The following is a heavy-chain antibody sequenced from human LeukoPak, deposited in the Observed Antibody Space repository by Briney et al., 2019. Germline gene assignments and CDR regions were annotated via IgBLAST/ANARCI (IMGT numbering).Heavy chain of an antibody. CDR1: GYTFTDYY. CDR3: ATDPRTTVFGTFRYYYMDV. CDR2: INPDSGYT. J-gene: IGHJ6*03. V-gene: IGHV1-2*02. Sequence: ASVKVTCKTSGYTFTDYYIHWVRQAPGQGLEWMGWINPDSGYTNYAQKFQGRVTMTRDTSINTAYMELSRLTSDDTAVYYCATDPRTTVFGTFRYYYMDVWGEGTTVAVSS. D-gene: IGHD3-3*01.